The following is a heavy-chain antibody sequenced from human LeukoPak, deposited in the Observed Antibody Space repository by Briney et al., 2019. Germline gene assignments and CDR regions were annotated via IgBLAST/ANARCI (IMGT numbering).Heavy chain of an antibody. D-gene: IGHD6-13*01. CDR2: IYYSGST. J-gene: IGHJ4*02. V-gene: IGHV4-59*01. Sequence: PSETLPLTCTVSGGSISSYYWSWIRQPPGKGLEWIGYIYYSGSTNYNPSLKSRVTISVDTSKNQFSLKLSSVTAADTAVYYCARAAGYSSSWYWGNFDYWGQGTLVTVSP. CDR1: GGSISSYY. CDR3: ARAAGYSSSWYWGNFDY.